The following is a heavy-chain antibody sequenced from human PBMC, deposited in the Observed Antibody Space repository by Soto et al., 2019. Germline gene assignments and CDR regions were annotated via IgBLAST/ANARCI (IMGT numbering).Heavy chain of an antibody. Sequence: ASVKVSCKASGYTFTSYGISWVRQAPGQGLEWMGWISAYNGNTNYAQKLQGRVTMTTDTSTSTAYMELRSLRSDDTAVYYCARADDSSGSYYYYGMDVWGQGTTVPSP. V-gene: IGHV1-18*01. CDR1: GYTFTSYG. J-gene: IGHJ6*02. CDR2: ISAYNGNT. D-gene: IGHD3-22*01. CDR3: ARADDSSGSYYYYGMDV.